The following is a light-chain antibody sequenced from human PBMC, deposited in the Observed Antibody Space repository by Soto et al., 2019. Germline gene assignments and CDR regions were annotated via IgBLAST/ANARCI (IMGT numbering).Light chain of an antibody. J-gene: IGLJ1*01. Sequence: QSALTQPPSVSGSPGQSVTISCTGTISDVGFYARVSWYQQPPGTAPKLLIYDVTNRPSGVPDRFSGSQSGKMASLTISGLQAGDEADYYCSSYTSSSTYVFGTGTKVPS. V-gene: IGLV2-18*02. CDR3: SSYTSSSTYV. CDR1: ISDVGFYAR. CDR2: DVT.